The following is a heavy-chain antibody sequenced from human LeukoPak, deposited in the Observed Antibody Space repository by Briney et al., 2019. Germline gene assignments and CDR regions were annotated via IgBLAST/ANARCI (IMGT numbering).Heavy chain of an antibody. CDR1: GGSISSGGYS. Sequence: SQTLSLTCAVSGGSISSGGYSWSWIRQPPGKGLEWIGYIYHSGSTYYNPSLKSRVTISVDRSKNQFSLKLSSVTAADTAVYYCARDGNYYYGMDVWGQGTTVTVS. CDR2: IYHSGST. V-gene: IGHV4-30-2*01. J-gene: IGHJ6*02. CDR3: ARDGNYYYGMDV.